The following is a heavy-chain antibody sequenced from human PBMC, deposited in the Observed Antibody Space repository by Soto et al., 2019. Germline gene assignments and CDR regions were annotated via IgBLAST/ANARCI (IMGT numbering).Heavy chain of an antibody. V-gene: IGHV2-5*02. D-gene: IGHD3-10*01. J-gene: IGHJ6*02. CDR1: GFSFSTTGVG. Sequence: KSGPTLVNPTQTLTLTCTFSGFSFSTTGVGVGWIRQPPGKALEWLAVIYWDDDKRYSPSLKSRLTITKDTSKNQVVLTMTDLDPVDTATYYCASAWYGDQYYYGMGVWGQGTTVTVSS. CDR3: ASAWYGDQYYYGMGV. CDR2: IYWDDDK.